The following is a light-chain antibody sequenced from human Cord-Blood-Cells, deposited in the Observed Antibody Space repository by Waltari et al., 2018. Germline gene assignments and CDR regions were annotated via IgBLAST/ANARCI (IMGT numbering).Light chain of an antibody. CDR2: EDN. Sequence: FMLNQPHSVAESPGKTVTISCTRSSGSIASNDVQWYQQRPGSAPTTVIYEDNQRPSGVPDRFSGSIDSSSNSASLTISGLKTEDESDYYCQSYDSSNWVFGGGTKLTVL. CDR3: QSYDSSNWV. CDR1: SGSIASND. V-gene: IGLV6-57*03. J-gene: IGLJ3*02.